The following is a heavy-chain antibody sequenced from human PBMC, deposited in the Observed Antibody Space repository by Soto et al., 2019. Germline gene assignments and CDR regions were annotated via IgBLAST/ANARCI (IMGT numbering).Heavy chain of an antibody. D-gene: IGHD3-10*01. CDR2: IDGRGDST. Sequence: GGSLRLSXAASGLTFNVYAMSWVRQAPGKGLEWVSSIDGRGDSTNYADSVKGRFTISRDNSKNTLYLQMNSLRAEDTAVYFCARHVNYGSGSYFGANWFDPWGQGTLVTVSS. CDR3: ARHVNYGSGSYFGANWFDP. V-gene: IGHV3-23*01. J-gene: IGHJ5*02. CDR1: GLTFNVYA.